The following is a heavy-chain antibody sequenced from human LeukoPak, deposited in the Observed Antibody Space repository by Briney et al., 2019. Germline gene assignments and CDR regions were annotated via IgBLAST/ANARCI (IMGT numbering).Heavy chain of an antibody. CDR3: ARGFIPTTQSSGWYS. CDR1: GGTFSSYA. D-gene: IGHD6-19*01. J-gene: IGHJ4*02. Sequence: ASVTVSCKASGGTFSSYAISWVRQAPGQGLEWMGGIIPIFGTANYAQKFQGRVTITADESTSTAYMELSSLRSEDTAVYYCARGFIPTTQSSGWYSWGQGTLVTVSS. V-gene: IGHV1-69*13. CDR2: IIPIFGTA.